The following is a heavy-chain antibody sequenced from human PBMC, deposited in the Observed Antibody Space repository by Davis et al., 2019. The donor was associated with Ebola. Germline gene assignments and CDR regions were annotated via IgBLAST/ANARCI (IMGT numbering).Heavy chain of an antibody. V-gene: IGHV1-8*01. CDR3: ARIAAAANFDY. Sequence: ASVKVSCKASGYTFTSYDINWVRQATGQGLEWMGWMNPNSGNTGYSQKFQGRVTITRDTSASTAYMELSSLRSEDTAVYYCARIAAAANFDYWGQGTLVTVSS. J-gene: IGHJ4*02. CDR2: MNPNSGNT. D-gene: IGHD6-13*01. CDR1: GYTFTSYD.